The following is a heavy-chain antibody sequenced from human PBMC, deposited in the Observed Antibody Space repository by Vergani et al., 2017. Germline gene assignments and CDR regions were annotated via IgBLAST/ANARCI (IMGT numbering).Heavy chain of an antibody. CDR3: ASDSSGLYYMDV. Sequence: QVQLQQWGAGLLKPSETLSLTCAVYGGSFSGYYWSWIRQPPGKGLGWIGEINHSGSTNYNPSLKSRVTISVDTSKNQFSLKLSSVTAADTAVYYCASDSSGLYYMDVWGKGTTVTVSS. CDR2: INHSGST. CDR1: GGSFSGYY. J-gene: IGHJ6*03. V-gene: IGHV4-34*01. D-gene: IGHD6-19*01.